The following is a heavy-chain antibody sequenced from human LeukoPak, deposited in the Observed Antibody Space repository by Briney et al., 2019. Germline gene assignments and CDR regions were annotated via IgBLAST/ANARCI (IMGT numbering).Heavy chain of an antibody. J-gene: IGHJ5*02. CDR3: ARGHLAVAGT. CDR1: GGSISNYY. V-gene: IGHV4-39*07. D-gene: IGHD6-19*01. CDR2: IYYSGST. Sequence: PSETLSLTCTVSGGSISNYYWGWIRQPPGKGLEWIGSIYYSGSTYYNPSLKSRVTISVDTSKNQFSLKLSSVTAADTAVYYCARGHLAVAGTWGQGTLVTVSS.